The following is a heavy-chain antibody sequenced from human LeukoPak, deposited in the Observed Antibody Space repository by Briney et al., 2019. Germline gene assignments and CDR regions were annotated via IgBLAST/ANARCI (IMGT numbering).Heavy chain of an antibody. CDR1: GFTFSSYA. V-gene: IGHV3-30-3*01. D-gene: IGHD4-11*01. J-gene: IGHJ6*03. CDR2: ISYDGSNK. Sequence: GGSLRLSCAASGFTFSSYAMHWVRQAPGKGLEWVAVISYDGSNKYYADSVKGRFTISRDNSKNTLYLQMNSLRAEDTAVYYCAKVGSNYGGGRSYMDVWGKGTTVTVSS. CDR3: AKVGSNYGGGRSYMDV.